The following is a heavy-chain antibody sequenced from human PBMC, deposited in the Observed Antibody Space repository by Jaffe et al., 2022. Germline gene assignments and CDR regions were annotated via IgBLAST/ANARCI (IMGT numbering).Heavy chain of an antibody. Sequence: EVQLVESGGVVVQPGGSLRLSCAASGFTFDDYAMHWVRQAPGKGLEWVSLISWDGGSTYYADSVKGRFTISRDNSKNSLYLQMNSLRAEDTALYYCAKDMAVREGYSGCDLPDNVDYWGQGTLVTVSS. V-gene: IGHV3-43D*04. D-gene: IGHD5-12*01. CDR3: AKDMAVREGYSGCDLPDNVDY. CDR2: ISWDGGST. J-gene: IGHJ4*02. CDR1: GFTFDDYA.